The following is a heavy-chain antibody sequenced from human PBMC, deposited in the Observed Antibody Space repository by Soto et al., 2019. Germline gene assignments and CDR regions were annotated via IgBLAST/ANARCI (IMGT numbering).Heavy chain of an antibody. Sequence: PSETLSLTCAVYGGSFSGYYWSWIRQPPGKGLEWIGEINHSGSTNYNPSLKSRVTISVDTSKNQFSLKLSSVTAADTAVYYCARVKTILRYFDWLSPHYYGMDVWGQGTTVTVSS. D-gene: IGHD3-9*01. CDR3: ARVKTILRYFDWLSPHYYGMDV. CDR2: INHSGST. J-gene: IGHJ6*02. V-gene: IGHV4-34*01. CDR1: GGSFSGYY.